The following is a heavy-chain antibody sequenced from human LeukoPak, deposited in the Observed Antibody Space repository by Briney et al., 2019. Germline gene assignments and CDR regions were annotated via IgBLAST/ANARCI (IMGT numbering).Heavy chain of an antibody. V-gene: IGHV3-23*01. CDR3: AKRQYGSGSSYAFDI. D-gene: IGHD3-10*01. Sequence: GGSLRLSCAASGFTFSSYAMSWVRQAPGKGLEWVSAISNGGGSTYYADSVKGRFTTSRDNSKSTLYLQMSSLRAEDTAVYYCAKRQYGSGSSYAFDIWGQGTMVTVSS. CDR2: ISNGGGST. CDR1: GFTFSSYA. J-gene: IGHJ3*02.